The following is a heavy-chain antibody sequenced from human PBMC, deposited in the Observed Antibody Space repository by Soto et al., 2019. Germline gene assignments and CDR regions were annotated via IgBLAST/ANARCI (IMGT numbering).Heavy chain of an antibody. J-gene: IGHJ6*02. V-gene: IGHV4-59*01. Sequence: SETLSLTCTVSGGSISSYYWSWIRQPPGKGLEWIGYIYYSGSTNYNPSLKSRVTISVDTSKNQFSLKLSSVTAADTAVYFCASSNIAAAGFYYYGMDVWGRGTTVTVSS. CDR2: IYYSGST. CDR1: GGSISSYY. CDR3: ASSNIAAAGFYYYGMDV. D-gene: IGHD6-13*01.